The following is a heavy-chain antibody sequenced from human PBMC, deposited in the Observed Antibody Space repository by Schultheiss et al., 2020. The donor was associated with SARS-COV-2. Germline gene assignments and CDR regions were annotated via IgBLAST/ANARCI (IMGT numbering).Heavy chain of an antibody. D-gene: IGHD2/OR15-2a*01. CDR2: INPNSGGT. CDR1: GYTFSDYY. CDR3: GRHFGTVKKYFYFYGMDV. V-gene: IGHV1-2*06. J-gene: IGHJ6*02. Sequence: ASVKVSCKASGYTFSDYYIHWVRQAPGQGLEWMGRINPNSGGTNYAQKFQGRVTMTRDTSIHTAYMELSRLRSDDTAIYYCGRHFGTVKKYFYFYGMDVWGQGTTVTVAS.